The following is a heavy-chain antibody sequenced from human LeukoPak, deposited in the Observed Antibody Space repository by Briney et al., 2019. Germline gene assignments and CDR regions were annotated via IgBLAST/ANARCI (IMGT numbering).Heavy chain of an antibody. CDR1: GFTFSSYG. V-gene: IGHV3-30*02. Sequence: GGSLTLSCAASGFTFSSYGMLWVRQAPGKGREGVAFIRYDGSNKYYAHSVKGRFTISRDNSTNTLYLQMNGLRAEDTAVYYCAKDAPTSSDFWSGYYSSWFDPWGQGTLVTVSS. CDR3: AKDAPTSSDFWSGYYSSWFDP. CDR2: IRYDGSNK. J-gene: IGHJ5*02. D-gene: IGHD3-3*01.